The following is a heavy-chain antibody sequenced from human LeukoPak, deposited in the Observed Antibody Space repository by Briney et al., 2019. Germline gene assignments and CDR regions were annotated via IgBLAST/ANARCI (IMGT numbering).Heavy chain of an antibody. V-gene: IGHV3-7*01. J-gene: IGHJ4*02. CDR3: VRDLGHSRHYFEY. CDR1: GLRFSSFF. CDR2: ISQDESET. D-gene: IGHD7-27*01. Sequence: GGSLKLSCAASGLRFSSFFLPWVRLTPGRALARVACISQDESETFDMDSVRGRFTISRDNTKKSLYLQMNSLRAEDTAVYFCVRDLGHSRHYFEYWGQGALVTVSS.